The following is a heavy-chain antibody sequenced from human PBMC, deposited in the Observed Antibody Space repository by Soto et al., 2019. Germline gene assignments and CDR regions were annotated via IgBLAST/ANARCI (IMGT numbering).Heavy chain of an antibody. CDR3: ARHGVATTGTGAFDF. CDR2: INYSGST. V-gene: IGHV4-59*08. D-gene: IGHD6-13*01. Sequence: WTWIRRPPGKGLEWIGFINYSGSTKYNPSLKRRVTISVDSSKNQFSLKLTSVTAADTAVYYCARHGVATTGTGAFDFWGQGTMVTVSS. J-gene: IGHJ3*01.